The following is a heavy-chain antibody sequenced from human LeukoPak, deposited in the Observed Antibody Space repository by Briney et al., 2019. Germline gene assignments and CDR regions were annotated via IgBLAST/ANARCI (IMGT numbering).Heavy chain of an antibody. J-gene: IGHJ4*02. CDR2: INSSAGST. Sequence: GASVKVSCKASGYTFIGYYMHWMRQAPGQGLEWMGIINSSAGSTSYAQKFQGRVTMTRDTSTSTVYMELNTLRSEDTAVYYCARGYYYDSSGYYHFDYWGQGTLVTVSS. D-gene: IGHD3-22*01. CDR1: GYTFIGYY. V-gene: IGHV1-46*01. CDR3: ARGYYYDSSGYYHFDY.